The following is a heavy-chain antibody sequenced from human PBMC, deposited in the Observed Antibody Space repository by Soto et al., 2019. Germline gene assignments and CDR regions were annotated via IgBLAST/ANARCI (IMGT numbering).Heavy chain of an antibody. CDR3: AREVAAYYFDY. CDR1: GFTFTNYA. D-gene: IGHD2-15*01. Sequence: LRLSCAASGFTFTNYAFHRVRLAPGKRLEWVAVISNDGSKRYYADSVKGRFTFSRDNSRNTLYLQMNSLGVEDTAVYFCAREVAAYYFDYRGQRTLVPVSS. J-gene: IGHJ4*02. CDR2: ISNDGSKR. V-gene: IGHV3-30-3*01.